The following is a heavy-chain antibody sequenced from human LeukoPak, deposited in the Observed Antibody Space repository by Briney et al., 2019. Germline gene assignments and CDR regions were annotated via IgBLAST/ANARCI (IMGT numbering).Heavy chain of an antibody. CDR2: INNSGST. Sequence: SETLSLTCAVYGGSFSGYYWSWIRQPPGKGLEWTGEINNSGSTNYNPSLKSRVTISVDTSKNQFSLKLSSVTAADTAVYYCARRRKYYDFWSGYSGMDVWGQGTTVTVSS. CDR1: GGSFSGYY. J-gene: IGHJ6*02. D-gene: IGHD3-3*01. CDR3: ARRRKYYDFWSGYSGMDV. V-gene: IGHV4-34*01.